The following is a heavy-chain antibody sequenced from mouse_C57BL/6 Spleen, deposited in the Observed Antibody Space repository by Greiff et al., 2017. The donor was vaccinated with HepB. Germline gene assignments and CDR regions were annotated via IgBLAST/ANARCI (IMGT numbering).Heavy chain of an antibody. J-gene: IGHJ2*01. CDR2: ISYDGSN. CDR3: ARVGIGAYYFDY. CDR1: GYSITSGYY. V-gene: IGHV3-6*01. D-gene: IGHD3-3*01. Sequence: EVQLQESGPGLVKPSQSLSLTCSVTGYSITSGYYWNWIRQFPGNKLEWMGYISYDGSNNYNPSLKNRISITRDTSKNQFFLKLNSVTTEDTATYYCARVGIGAYYFDYWGQGTTLTVSS.